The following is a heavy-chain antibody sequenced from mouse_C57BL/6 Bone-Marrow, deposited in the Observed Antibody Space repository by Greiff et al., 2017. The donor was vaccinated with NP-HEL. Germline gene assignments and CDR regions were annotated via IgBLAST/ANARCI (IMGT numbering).Heavy chain of an antibody. V-gene: IGHV1-50*01. Sequence: QVQLQQPGAELVKPGASVKLSCKASGYTFTSYWMQWVKQRPGQGLEWIGEIDPSDSYTNYQQKFKGKATLTVDTSSSTAYMQLSSLTSEDSAVYYGAREGTTVVAPDYWGQGTTLTVSS. CDR3: AREGTTVVAPDY. CDR1: GYTFTSYW. CDR2: IDPSDSYT. D-gene: IGHD1-1*01. J-gene: IGHJ2*01.